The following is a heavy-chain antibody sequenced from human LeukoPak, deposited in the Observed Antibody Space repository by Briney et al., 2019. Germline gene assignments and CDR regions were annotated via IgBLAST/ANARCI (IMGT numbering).Heavy chain of an antibody. CDR3: ASSIAVAGNRRYYYYYMDV. CDR2: ISRSGSTK. Sequence: GGSLRLSCAASGFTFSDYNMRWIRQAPGKGLEWVSSISRSGSTKYYADSVKGRFTISRDNAKNSLFLQMNSLRSEDTAVYYCASSIAVAGNRRYYYYYMDVWGKGTTVTVSS. J-gene: IGHJ6*03. D-gene: IGHD6-19*01. CDR1: GFTFSDYN. V-gene: IGHV3-11*01.